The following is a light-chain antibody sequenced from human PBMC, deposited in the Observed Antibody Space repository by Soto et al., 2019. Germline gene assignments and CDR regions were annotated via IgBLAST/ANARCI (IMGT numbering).Light chain of an antibody. CDR2: SNN. Sequence: QSVLTQPPSASGTPGQRVTISCSGSSSNIGSNTVNLYQHLPATAPKLLFYSNNQRPSGVPDRFSASKSGPSASLAISGLQSEHEAEYYFAAWYDSLNGRVFGGGTKLTGL. V-gene: IGLV1-44*01. CDR1: SSNIGSNT. J-gene: IGLJ3*02. CDR3: AAWYDSLNGRV.